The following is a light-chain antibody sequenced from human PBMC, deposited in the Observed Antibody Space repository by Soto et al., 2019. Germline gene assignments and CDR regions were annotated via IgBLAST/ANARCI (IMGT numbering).Light chain of an antibody. CDR3: QQYNNWPPLT. Sequence: EIVMTQSPATLSVSPGEGATLSCRASQSVSSNLAWYQQKPGQAPRLLIYAASTRATGIPARFSGSGSGTEFTLPISSLQSEDFAVYYCQQYNNWPPLTFGGGTKVDIK. CDR1: QSVSSN. V-gene: IGKV3-15*01. J-gene: IGKJ4*01. CDR2: AAS.